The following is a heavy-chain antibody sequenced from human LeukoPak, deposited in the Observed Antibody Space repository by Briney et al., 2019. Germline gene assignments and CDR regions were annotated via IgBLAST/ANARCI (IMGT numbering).Heavy chain of an antibody. CDR1: GGSISSYY. D-gene: IGHD6-19*01. J-gene: IGHJ5*02. V-gene: IGHV4-39*01. CDR2: IYYSGST. Sequence: SETLSLTCTVSGGSISSYYWGWIRQPPGKGLEWIGSIYYSGSTYYNPPLKSRVTISVDTSRNQFSLKLTSVTAADTAVYYCARQNSVGGSIYNWFDPWGPGTLVTVSS. CDR3: ARQNSVGGSIYNWFDP.